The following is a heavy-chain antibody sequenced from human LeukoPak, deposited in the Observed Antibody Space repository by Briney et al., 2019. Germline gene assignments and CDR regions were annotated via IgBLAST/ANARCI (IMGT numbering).Heavy chain of an antibody. Sequence: GESVKISCQGSGYSFTSYWIGWVRQMPGKSLEWMGIIYPGDSETRYSPSFQGQVTISADKSISTAYLQWSSLKASDTAIYYCARRAVPGADYWGQGTLVTVSS. V-gene: IGHV5-51*01. CDR1: GYSFTSYW. CDR3: ARRAVPGADY. D-gene: IGHD1-26*01. CDR2: IYPGDSET. J-gene: IGHJ4*02.